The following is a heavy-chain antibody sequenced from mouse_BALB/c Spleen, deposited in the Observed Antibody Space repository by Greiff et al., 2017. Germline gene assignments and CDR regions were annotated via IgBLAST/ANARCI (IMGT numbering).Heavy chain of an antibody. CDR2: INPYNDGT. V-gene: IGHV1-14*01. CDR1: GYTFTSYV. J-gene: IGHJ2*01. Sequence: VQLKESGPELVKPGASVKMSCKASGYTFTSYVMHWVKQKPGQGLEWIGYINPYNDGTKYNEKFKGKATLTSDKSSSTAYMELSSLTSEDSAVYYCARDPLYYYGSSFDYWGQGTTLTVSS. CDR3: ARDPLYYYGSSFDY. D-gene: IGHD1-1*01.